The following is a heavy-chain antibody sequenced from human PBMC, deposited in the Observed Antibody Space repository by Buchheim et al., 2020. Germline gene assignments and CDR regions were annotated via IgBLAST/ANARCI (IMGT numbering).Heavy chain of an antibody. J-gene: IGHJ4*02. V-gene: IGHV3-23*01. Sequence: EVQLLESGGGLVQPGGSLRLSCAASGFTFSSYAMSWVRQAPGKGLEWVSAISGSGGSTYYADSVKGRFTISRDNSKNTLYLQMNSLRAEDTAVYYCAKGGQSYDILTGYQLGDTDYWGQGTL. CDR1: GFTFSSYA. CDR2: ISGSGGST. CDR3: AKGGQSYDILTGYQLGDTDY. D-gene: IGHD3-9*01.